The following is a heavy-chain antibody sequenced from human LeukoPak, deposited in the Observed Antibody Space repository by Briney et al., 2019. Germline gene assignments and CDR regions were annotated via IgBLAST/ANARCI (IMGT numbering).Heavy chain of an antibody. CDR3: ARAPQEGYYDSSGYYSNGAFDI. CDR1: GGTFSSYA. CDR2: IVPIFGTA. V-gene: IGHV1-69*13. D-gene: IGHD3-22*01. J-gene: IGHJ3*02. Sequence: ASVKVSCKASGGTFSSYAISWVRQAAGQGLEWMGGIVPIFGTANYAQKFQGRVTITADESTSTAYMELSSLRSEDTAVYYCARAPQEGYYDSSGYYSNGAFDIWGQGTMVTVSS.